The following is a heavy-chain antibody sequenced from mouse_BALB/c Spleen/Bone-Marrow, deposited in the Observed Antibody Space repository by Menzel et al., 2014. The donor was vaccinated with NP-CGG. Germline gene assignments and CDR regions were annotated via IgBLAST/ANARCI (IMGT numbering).Heavy chain of an antibody. D-gene: IGHD1-1*01. Sequence: DVKLVESGGGLVKPGGSLKLSCAASGFTFSSYGMSWVRQTPDKRLEWVATISSGGSYTYYPDSVKGRFTISRDNANNTLYLQMSSLKSEDSAMYFCARRGTTVQYYYPMDYWGQGTSVTVSS. CDR1: GFTFSSYG. V-gene: IGHV5-6*03. CDR3: ARRGTTVQYYYPMDY. CDR2: ISSGGSYT. J-gene: IGHJ4*01.